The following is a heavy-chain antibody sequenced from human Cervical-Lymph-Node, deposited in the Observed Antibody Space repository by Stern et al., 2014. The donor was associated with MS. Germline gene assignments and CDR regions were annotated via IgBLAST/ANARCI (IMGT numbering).Heavy chain of an antibody. D-gene: IGHD2-8*01. CDR2: FIPIFGTT. J-gene: IGHJ6*02. Sequence: QVQLVQSGAEVKKPGSSVRVSCKASGGTFIKHAISWVLQAPGQGLEWMGGFIPIFGTTDYPQKFQGRVTISADESASTVYMELSSLRSEDTAVYYCARDNDDNGMDVWGQGTTVIVSS. CDR1: GGTFIKHA. V-gene: IGHV1-69*01. CDR3: ARDNDDNGMDV.